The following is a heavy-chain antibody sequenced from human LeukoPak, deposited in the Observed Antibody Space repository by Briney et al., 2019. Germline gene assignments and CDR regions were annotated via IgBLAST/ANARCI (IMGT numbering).Heavy chain of an antibody. CDR3: ARVLGGDYGDLGDY. Sequence: GGSLRLSCAASGFTFRSYAMHWVRQAPGRGLEYVSAITSNGGTTFYAESVKGRFTISRDNSKNTLYLQVGSLRAEDMAVYYCARVLGGDYGDLGDYWGQGTLVTVSS. CDR1: GFTFRSYA. D-gene: IGHD4-17*01. V-gene: IGHV3-64*02. CDR2: ITSNGGTT. J-gene: IGHJ4*02.